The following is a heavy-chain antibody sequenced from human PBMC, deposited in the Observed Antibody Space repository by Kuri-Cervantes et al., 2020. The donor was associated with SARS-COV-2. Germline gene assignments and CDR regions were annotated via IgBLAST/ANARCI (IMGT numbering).Heavy chain of an antibody. CDR3: ARGRDKRYSSGSYYYYGMDV. D-gene: IGHD6-19*01. Sequence: GSLRLSCAVYGGSFSGYYWSWIRQPPGKGLEWIGEINHSGSTNYNPSLKSRVTISVDTSKNQFPLKLSSVTAADTAVYYCARGRDKRYSSGSYYYYGMDVWGQGTTVTVSS. J-gene: IGHJ6*02. CDR2: INHSGST. V-gene: IGHV4-34*01. CDR1: GGSFSGYY.